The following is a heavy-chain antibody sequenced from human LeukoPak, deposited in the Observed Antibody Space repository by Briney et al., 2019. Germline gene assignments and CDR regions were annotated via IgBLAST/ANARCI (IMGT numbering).Heavy chain of an antibody. Sequence: PGRSLRLSCAASGFTFDDYAMHWVRQAPGKGLEWVSGISWNSGGIVYADSVKGRFTISRDNAKNSLYLQMNSLRAEDTALYYCAKDRGSGCFDYWGQGTLVTVSS. CDR1: GFTFDDYA. CDR2: ISWNSGGI. V-gene: IGHV3-9*01. D-gene: IGHD3-10*01. J-gene: IGHJ4*02. CDR3: AKDRGSGCFDY.